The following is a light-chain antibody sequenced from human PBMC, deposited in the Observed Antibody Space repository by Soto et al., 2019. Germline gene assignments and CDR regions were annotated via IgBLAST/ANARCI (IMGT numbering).Light chain of an antibody. V-gene: IGKV3-20*01. CDR1: QSVSSSY. J-gene: IGKJ2*01. CDR2: GAS. Sequence: EIVLTQSPGTMSLSPGERAILSCRASQSVSSSYLAWYQQKPGQAPRLLIYGASSRATGIPDRFSGSGSGTDFTLTISRLEPEDFAVYYCQQYGGSSLYTFGQGTKLEIK. CDR3: QQYGGSSLYT.